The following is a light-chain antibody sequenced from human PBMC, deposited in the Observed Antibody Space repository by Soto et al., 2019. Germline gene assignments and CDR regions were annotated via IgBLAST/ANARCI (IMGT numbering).Light chain of an antibody. J-gene: IGKJ5*01. Sequence: EIVLTQSPATLSLSPGARAILSCRARQSGSSYSAWYQQKPDQAPRLLGYDAAIRATGIPARFSVSGSGTDFTLAISSRELEDFAVYYCQQRSNWPPNFCQGTRLEI. CDR1: QSGSSY. CDR2: DAA. CDR3: QQRSNWPPN. V-gene: IGKV3-11*01.